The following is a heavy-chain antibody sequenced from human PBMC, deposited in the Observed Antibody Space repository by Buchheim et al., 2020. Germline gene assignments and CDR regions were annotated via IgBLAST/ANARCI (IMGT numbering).Heavy chain of an antibody. CDR2: INHSGST. V-gene: IGHV4-34*01. CDR3: ARNGLCSGGSCYSNWFDP. Sequence: QVQLQQWGAGLLKPSETPSLTCAVYGGSFSGYYWSWIRQPPGKGLEWIGEINHSGSTNYNPSLKSRVTISVDTSKNQFSLKLSSVTAADTAVYYCARNGLCSGGSCYSNWFDPWGQGTL. J-gene: IGHJ5*02. D-gene: IGHD2-15*01. CDR1: GGSFSGYY.